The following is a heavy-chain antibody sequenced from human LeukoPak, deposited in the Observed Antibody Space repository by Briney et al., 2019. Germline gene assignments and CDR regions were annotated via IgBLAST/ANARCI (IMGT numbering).Heavy chain of an antibody. V-gene: IGHV3-15*01. Sequence: AGGSLRLSCAASGFTFSNAWMSWVRQAPGKGMKWVGRIKSKTDGGTTDYAAPVKGRFTISRDDSKNTLYLQMNSLKTEDTAVYYCTSLLWFGESYYFDYWGQGTLVTVSS. D-gene: IGHD3-10*01. CDR1: GFTFSNAW. CDR2: IKSKTDGGTT. CDR3: TSLLWFGESYYFDY. J-gene: IGHJ4*02.